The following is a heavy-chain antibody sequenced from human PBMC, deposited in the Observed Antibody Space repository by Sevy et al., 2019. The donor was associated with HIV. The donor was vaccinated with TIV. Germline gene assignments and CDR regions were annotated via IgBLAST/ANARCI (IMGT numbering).Heavy chain of an antibody. CDR3: ARRNDFDI. CDR1: GGSINSDH. V-gene: IGHV4-59*08. CDR2: VYYTGGT. Sequence: SETLSLTCTVSGGSINSDHWNWIRQPPGKGLEWIGYVYYTGGTNYNPSLKNRVTISVDRTKNHFSLKLTSVTAAETAEYYCARRNDFDIWGQGTMVTVSS. J-gene: IGHJ3*02.